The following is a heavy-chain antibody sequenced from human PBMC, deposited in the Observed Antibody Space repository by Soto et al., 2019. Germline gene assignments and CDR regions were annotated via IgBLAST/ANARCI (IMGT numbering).Heavy chain of an antibody. CDR2: IYWDDDK. V-gene: IGHV2-5*02. CDR3: AHLIDVLVPAATYGMDV. J-gene: IGHJ6*02. Sequence: QITLKESGPTLVKPTQTLTLTCTFSGFSLSTSGVGVGWIRQPPGKALEWLALIYWDDDKRYSPSLKSRLTITKXXSXNXXVLTMTNMDPVDTATYYCAHLIDVLVPAATYGMDVWGQGTTVTVSS. D-gene: IGHD2-2*01. CDR1: GFSLSTSGVG.